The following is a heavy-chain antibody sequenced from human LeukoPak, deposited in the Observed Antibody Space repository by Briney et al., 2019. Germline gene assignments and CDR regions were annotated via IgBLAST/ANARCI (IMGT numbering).Heavy chain of an antibody. D-gene: IGHD1-26*01. V-gene: IGHV3-53*01. Sequence: GGSLRLSCAASGFTVSSNYMNWVRQAPGKGLEWVSVIYSGGSTYYADSVRGRFTISRDSSKNTLYLQMNSLRAEDTAVYYCAREAATTSFDYWGQGTLVTASS. CDR3: AREAATTSFDY. CDR2: IYSGGST. J-gene: IGHJ4*02. CDR1: GFTVSSNY.